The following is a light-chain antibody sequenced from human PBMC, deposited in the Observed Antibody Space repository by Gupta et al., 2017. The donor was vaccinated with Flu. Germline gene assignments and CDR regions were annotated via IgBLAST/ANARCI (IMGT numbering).Light chain of an antibody. CDR1: SSDVGGYDY. V-gene: IGLV2-14*04. CDR3: SAYIGTTLGVV. Sequence: ITISCTGTSSDVGGYDYVSWYQQHPGKAPKLIIYDVTNRPSGVSNRFSGSKSGNTASLTISGLQAEDEADYYCSAYIGTTLGVVFGGGTKLTVL. CDR2: DVT. J-gene: IGLJ2*01.